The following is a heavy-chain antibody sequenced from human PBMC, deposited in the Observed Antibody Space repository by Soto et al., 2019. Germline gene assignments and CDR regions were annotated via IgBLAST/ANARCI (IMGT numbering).Heavy chain of an antibody. CDR1: GYTFTSYA. CDR2: INAGNGNT. V-gene: IGHV1-3*01. D-gene: IGHD2-15*01. Sequence: GASVKVSCKASGYTFTSYAMHWVRQAPGQRLEWMGWINAGNGNTKYSQKFQGRVTITRDTSASTDYMELSSLRSEDTAVYYCARADCSGGSCYPRHFDHWGQGTLVTVSS. J-gene: IGHJ4*02. CDR3: ARADCSGGSCYPRHFDH.